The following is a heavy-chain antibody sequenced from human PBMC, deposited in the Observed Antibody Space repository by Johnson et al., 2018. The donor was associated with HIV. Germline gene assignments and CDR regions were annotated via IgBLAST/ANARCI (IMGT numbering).Heavy chain of an antibody. CDR2: IKQDGSEQ. J-gene: IGHJ3*02. CDR1: GFTFSSYG. V-gene: IGHV3-7*01. CDR3: AKDDQNYYGSGSYYDAFDI. D-gene: IGHD3-10*01. Sequence: VQLVESGGGLVQPGRSLRLSCAASGFTFSSYGMNWVRQAPGKGLEWVANIKQDGSEQYYVDSVKGRFTISRDNAKNSLYLQMNSLRAEDTAVYYCAKDDQNYYGSGSYYDAFDIWGQGTMVTVSS.